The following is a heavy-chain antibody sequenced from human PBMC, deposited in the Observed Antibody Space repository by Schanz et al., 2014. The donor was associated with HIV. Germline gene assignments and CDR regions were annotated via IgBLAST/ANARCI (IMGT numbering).Heavy chain of an antibody. Sequence: QVQLQQSGAAVKKPGSSVKVSCTASGDGFTPRTISWLRQAPGHALEWMGGIIPIFGAAKNAPKFQGRVTITADESTSTAYMELTGLNPEDTAIYYCARDDVLDSLASWGQGTLVTVSS. CDR3: ARDDVLDSLAS. CDR2: IIPIFGAA. D-gene: IGHD2-21*01. CDR1: GDGFTPRT. J-gene: IGHJ5*02. V-gene: IGHV1-69*13.